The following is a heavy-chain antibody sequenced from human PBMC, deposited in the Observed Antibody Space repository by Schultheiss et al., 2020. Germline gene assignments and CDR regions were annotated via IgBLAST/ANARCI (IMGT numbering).Heavy chain of an antibody. CDR3: ATNTAYHLDYFYY. CDR2: INRSGST. Sequence: SETLSLTCTVSGGSISSGAYYWSWIRQHPGRGLEWIGEINRSGSTNYNPSLKSRVTISVDTSKNQFSLKLNSVTAADTAVYYCATNTAYHLDYFYYWGKGILVTVSS. J-gene: IGHJ4*02. CDR1: GGSISSGAYY. V-gene: IGHV4-61*08. D-gene: IGHD3-16*01.